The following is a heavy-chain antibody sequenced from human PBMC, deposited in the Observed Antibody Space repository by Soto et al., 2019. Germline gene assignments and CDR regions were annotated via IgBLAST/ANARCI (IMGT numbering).Heavy chain of an antibody. CDR2: IKHDGSDK. CDR1: GFTFSSYW. J-gene: IGHJ6*02. V-gene: IGHV3-7*03. D-gene: IGHD1-26*01. Sequence: GGSLRLSCEASGFTFSSYWMSWVRQAPGKGLEWVANIKHDGSDKYYVGSVKGRFTISRDNAKNSLYLQMNSLRAEDTALYYCARGDPNSWSYYYYYGMDFRGQGTTVTVSS. CDR3: ARGDPNSWSYYYYYGMDF.